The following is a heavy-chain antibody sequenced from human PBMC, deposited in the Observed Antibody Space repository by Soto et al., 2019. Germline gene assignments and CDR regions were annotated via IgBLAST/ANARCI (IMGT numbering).Heavy chain of an antibody. CDR1: GLTFSPYA. Sequence: GGSLRLSCAASGLTFSPYAMTWVRQSPGKGLECVSTITGDGASTYYADSVKGRFTISRDTSKNTLYLQMNSLRAEDSAVYYCAKDQQWERPHYFDSWGPGTLVTGSS. V-gene: IGHV3-23*01. J-gene: IGHJ4*02. D-gene: IGHD1-26*01. CDR2: ITGDGAST. CDR3: AKDQQWERPHYFDS.